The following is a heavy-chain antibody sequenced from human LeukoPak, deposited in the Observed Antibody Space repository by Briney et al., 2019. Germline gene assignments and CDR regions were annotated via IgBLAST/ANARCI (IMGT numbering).Heavy chain of an antibody. D-gene: IGHD3-10*02. CDR3: ARGLFEN. CDR1: GFTFSSNR. CDR2: ISSSSTTI. V-gene: IGHV3-48*01. J-gene: IGHJ4*02. Sequence: PGGSLRLSCAASGFTFSSNRMKWVRQAPGKGLEWVSYISSSSTTILYADSVKGRFTISRDNAKNSLYLQMNSLRAEDTAVYYCARGLFENWGQGTLVTVSS.